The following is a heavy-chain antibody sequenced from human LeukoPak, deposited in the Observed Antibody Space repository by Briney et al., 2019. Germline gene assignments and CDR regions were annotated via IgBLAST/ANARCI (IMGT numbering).Heavy chain of an antibody. CDR2: IYSGGGT. J-gene: IGHJ4*02. D-gene: IGHD6-19*01. V-gene: IGHV3-66*01. Sequence: GGSLRLSCAASGFTVSSNYMSWVRQAPGKRLEWVSVIYSGGGTYYADSVKGRFTISRDNSKNTLFLQMNSLRAGDTAVYYCARDSIAVAGTDYWGQGTLVTVSS. CDR1: GFTVSSNY. CDR3: ARDSIAVAGTDY.